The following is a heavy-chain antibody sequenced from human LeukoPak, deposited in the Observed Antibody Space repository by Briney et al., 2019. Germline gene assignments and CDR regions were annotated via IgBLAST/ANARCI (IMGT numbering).Heavy chain of an antibody. J-gene: IGHJ4*02. V-gene: IGHV4-31*03. CDR3: ARAGRPGYLFDY. CDR2: IYYSGGT. D-gene: IGHD2-15*01. CDR1: GGSISSGGYY. Sequence: SQTLSLTCTVSGGSISSGGYYWSWIRQHPGKGLEWIGYIYYSGGTYYNPSLKSRVTISVDTSKNQFSLKLSSVTAADTAVYYCARAGRPGYLFDYWGQGTLVTVSS.